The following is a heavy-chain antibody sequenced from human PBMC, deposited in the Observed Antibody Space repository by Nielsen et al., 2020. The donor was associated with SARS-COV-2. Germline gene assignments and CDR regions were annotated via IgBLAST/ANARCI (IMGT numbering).Heavy chain of an antibody. D-gene: IGHD3-10*01. J-gene: IGHJ3*02. CDR1: GYSFTTYW. Sequence: GESLKISCKGSGYSFTTYWIGWVRQMSGKGLEWMAIIYPGDSDTRYSPSFQGQVTISADKSISTAYLQWSSLKASDTAMYYCARFSGSYSRNDAFDIWGQGTMVTVSS. CDR3: ARFSGSYSRNDAFDI. V-gene: IGHV5-51*01. CDR2: IYPGDSDT.